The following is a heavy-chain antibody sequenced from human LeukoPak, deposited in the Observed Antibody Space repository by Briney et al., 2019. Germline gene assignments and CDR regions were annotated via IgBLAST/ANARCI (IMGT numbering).Heavy chain of an antibody. V-gene: IGHV3-48*02. CDR2: INDDGPTI. CDR3: ASLRYPEDC. D-gene: IGHD1-1*01. CDR1: GFTFSDSG. J-gene: IGHJ4*02. Sequence: GGSLRLSCAGSGFTFSDSGMNWVRQAPGKGLEWVSYINDDGPTIYYADSVKGRFTISRDNAKNTLYLQMNSLRDEDTAVYYCASLRYPEDCWGQGTLVTVSS.